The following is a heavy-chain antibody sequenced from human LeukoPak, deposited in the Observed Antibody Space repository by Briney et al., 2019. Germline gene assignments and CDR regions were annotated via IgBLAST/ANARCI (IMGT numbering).Heavy chain of an antibody. D-gene: IGHD3-22*01. J-gene: IGHJ5*02. CDR2: INHSGST. CDR1: GGSFSGYY. Sequence: SETLSLTCAVYGGSFSGYYWSWIRQPPGKGLEWIGEINHSGSTNYNPSLKSRVTMSVDTSKNQFSLKLSSVTAADTAVYYCARANYYDSSGYYPGWFDPWGQGTLVTVSS. CDR3: ARANYYDSSGYYPGWFDP. V-gene: IGHV4-34*01.